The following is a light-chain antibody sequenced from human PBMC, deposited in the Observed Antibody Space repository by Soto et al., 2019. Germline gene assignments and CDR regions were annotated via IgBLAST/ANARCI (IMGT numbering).Light chain of an antibody. J-gene: IGLJ1*01. CDR1: SSDVGGYNY. CDR2: DVS. Sequence: ALTQPASVSGSPGQSITISCPGTSSDVGGYNYVSWYQQHPGKAPKLMIYDVSNRPSGVSNRFSGSKSGNTASLTISGLQAEDEADYYCSSYTSSSTLEVFGTGTKVTVL. V-gene: IGLV2-14*01. CDR3: SSYTSSSTLEV.